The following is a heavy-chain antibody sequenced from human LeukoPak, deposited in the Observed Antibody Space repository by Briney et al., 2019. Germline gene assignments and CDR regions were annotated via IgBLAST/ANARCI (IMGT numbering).Heavy chain of an antibody. D-gene: IGHD1-26*01. CDR3: TRGMGHFDY. V-gene: IGHV3-49*04. J-gene: IGHJ4*02. Sequence: GGSLRLSCTASGFTFGDYAMNWVRQAPGKGLEWVGFIRSKAYGGTTEYAASVKGRITISRDDSKSIAYLQMNSLKTEDTAVYYCTRGMGHFDYWGQGTLVTVSS. CDR2: IRSKAYGGTT. CDR1: GFTFGDYA.